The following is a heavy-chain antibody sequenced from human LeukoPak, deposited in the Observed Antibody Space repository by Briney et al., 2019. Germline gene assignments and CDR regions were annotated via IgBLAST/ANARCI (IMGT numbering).Heavy chain of an antibody. V-gene: IGHV3-11*04. J-gene: IGHJ4*02. CDR3: ASSRRSIVGATSHCDY. D-gene: IGHD1-26*01. CDR2: ISSSGSTI. Sequence: GGSLRLSCAASGFTFSDYYMSWIRQAPGKGLEWVSYISSSGSTIYYADSVKGRFTISRDNAKNSLYLQMNSLRAEDTAVYYCASSRRSIVGATSHCDYWGQGTLVTVSS. CDR1: GFTFSDYY.